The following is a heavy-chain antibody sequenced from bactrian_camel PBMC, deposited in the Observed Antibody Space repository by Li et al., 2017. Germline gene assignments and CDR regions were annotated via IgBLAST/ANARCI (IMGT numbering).Heavy chain of an antibody. CDR3: KGVRLCGDSDIETV. J-gene: IGHJ4*01. Sequence: HVQLVESGGGSVQAGGSLRLSCAASGYSGFSIRAYCMAWFRQAPGKEREFVPSIDYDGTQKYADSVKGRFTASQGAKNTVYLQMNSLTPEDTGLYRCKGVRLCGDSDIETVWSQGTQVTVS. CDR1: GYSGFSIRAYC. D-gene: IGHD3*01. CDR2: IDYDGTQ. V-gene: IGHV3S53*01.